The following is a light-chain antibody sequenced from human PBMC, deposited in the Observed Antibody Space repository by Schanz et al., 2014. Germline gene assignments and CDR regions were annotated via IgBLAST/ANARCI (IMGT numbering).Light chain of an antibody. J-gene: IGKJ1*01. Sequence: DIVMTQSPDSLAVSLGERATINCKSSQSVLYTSNNKNYLAWYQHKPGQPPKLLIYWASTRQSGVPDRFTGGGSGTDFTLTISSLQAEDVAVYYCQQYFSGLTFGQGTTVEIK. CDR2: WAS. CDR3: QQYFSGLT. V-gene: IGKV4-1*01. CDR1: QSVLYTSNNKNY.